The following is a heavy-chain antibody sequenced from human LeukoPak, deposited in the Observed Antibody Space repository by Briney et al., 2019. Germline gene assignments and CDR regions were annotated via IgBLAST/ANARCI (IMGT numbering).Heavy chain of an antibody. CDR2: IRSESSST. J-gene: IGHJ4*02. D-gene: IGHD3-16*01. CDR1: GFTFSRYT. Sequence: GGSLRLSCAASGFTFSRYTMNWVRQAPGKELEWISNIRSESSSTTYADSVKGRFTISRDNAKNSLYLQINSLSAEGTAVYYCVRDLNWAFDYWGQGTLVTVSS. V-gene: IGHV3-48*01. CDR3: VRDLNWAFDY.